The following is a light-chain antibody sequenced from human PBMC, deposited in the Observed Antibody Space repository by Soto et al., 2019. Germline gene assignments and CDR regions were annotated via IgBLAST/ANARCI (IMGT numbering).Light chain of an antibody. V-gene: IGKV1-6*01. Sequence: AIQMTQSPSSLSASVGDRVTITCRASQGIRNVLSWFQQRPGNAPTLLISAASRLQSGVPSRFSGRGSGTDFTLTISSLQPEDFATYYCLQDYDYPRTFGQGTKVEIK. J-gene: IGKJ1*01. CDR2: AAS. CDR3: LQDYDYPRT. CDR1: QGIRNV.